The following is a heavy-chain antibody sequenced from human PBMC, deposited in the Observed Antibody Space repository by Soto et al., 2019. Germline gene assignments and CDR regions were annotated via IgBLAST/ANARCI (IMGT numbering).Heavy chain of an antibody. CDR2: ISSSSSYT. J-gene: IGHJ3*02. CDR3: ARDKERERLDAFDI. D-gene: IGHD1-1*01. V-gene: IGHV3-11*06. Sequence: QVQLVESGGGLVKPGGSLRLSCAASGFTFSDYYMSWFRQAPGKGLEWVSYISSSSSYTNYADSVKGRFTISRDNAKNSMYLEMNSLRAEDTAVYYCARDKERERLDAFDIWGQGTMVTVSS. CDR1: GFTFSDYY.